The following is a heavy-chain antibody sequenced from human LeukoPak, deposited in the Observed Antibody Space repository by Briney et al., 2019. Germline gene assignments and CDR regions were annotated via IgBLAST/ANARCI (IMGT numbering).Heavy chain of an antibody. D-gene: IGHD2-2*01. J-gene: IGHJ4*02. V-gene: IGHV4-34*01. Sequence: SETLSLTCAVYGGSFSGYYWSWIRQPPGKGLEWIGEINHSGSTNYNPSLKSRVTISVDTSKNQFSLKLSSVTAADTAVYYCARQDCSSTSCYYNYWGQGTLVTVSS. CDR2: INHSGST. CDR1: GGSFSGYY. CDR3: ARQDCSSTSCYYNY.